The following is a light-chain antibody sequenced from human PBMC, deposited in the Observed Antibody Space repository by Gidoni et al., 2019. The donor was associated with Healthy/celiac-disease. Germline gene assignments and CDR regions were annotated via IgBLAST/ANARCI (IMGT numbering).Light chain of an antibody. CDR3: QQSYSTPYT. V-gene: IGKV1-39*01. CDR1: QSISSY. CDR2: AAS. Sequence: IQMTQSPSSLSASVGDRVTITFRASQSISSYLNWYQQKPGTAPKLLIYAASSLQSGVPSRFSGSGSGTDFTLTISSLQPEDFATYYCQQSYSTPYTFGQGTKLEIK. J-gene: IGKJ2*01.